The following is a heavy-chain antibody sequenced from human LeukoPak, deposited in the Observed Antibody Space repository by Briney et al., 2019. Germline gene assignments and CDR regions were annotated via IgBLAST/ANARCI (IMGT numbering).Heavy chain of an antibody. CDR3: ARDQGRRGVDYFDY. CDR2: ISSSGSTI. D-gene: IGHD1-1*01. Sequence: PGGSLRLSSAASGFTFSSYEMNWVRQAPGTGLEWVSYISSSGSTIYYADSVKGRFTISRDNAKNSLYLQMNSLRAEDTAVYYCARDQGRRGVDYFDYWGQGTLVTVSS. J-gene: IGHJ4*02. V-gene: IGHV3-48*03. CDR1: GFTFSSYE.